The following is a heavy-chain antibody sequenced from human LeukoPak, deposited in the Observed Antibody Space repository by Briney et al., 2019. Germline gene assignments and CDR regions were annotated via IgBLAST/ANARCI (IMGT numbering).Heavy chain of an antibody. CDR3: ARATPWYVATGN. CDR1: GFPFNAYW. Sequence: GGSLRLSCAASGFPFNAYWMTWVRQAPGKGLEWVANIRQDGDTKYYVDSVKGRFTISRDNAKNSLYLQMNSLRAEDTAVYYCARATPWYVATGNWGQGTLVTVSS. J-gene: IGHJ4*02. CDR2: IRQDGDTK. D-gene: IGHD5-12*01. V-gene: IGHV3-7*03.